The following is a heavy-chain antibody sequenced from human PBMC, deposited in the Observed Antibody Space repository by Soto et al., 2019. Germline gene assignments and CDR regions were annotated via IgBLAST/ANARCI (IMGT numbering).Heavy chain of an antibody. D-gene: IGHD3-22*01. CDR3: ARSTQLNYYDSSGYYPLDY. V-gene: IGHV1-69*13. CDR1: GGTFSSYA. J-gene: IGHJ4*02. CDR2: IIPIFGTA. Sequence: SVKVSCKASGGTFSSYAISWVRQARGQGLEWMGGIIPIFGTANYAQKFQGRVTITADESTSTAYMELSSLRSEDTAVYYCARSTQLNYYDSSGYYPLDYWGQGTLVTVS.